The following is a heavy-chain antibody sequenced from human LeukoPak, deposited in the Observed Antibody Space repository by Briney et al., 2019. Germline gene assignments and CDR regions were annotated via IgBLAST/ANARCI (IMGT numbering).Heavy chain of an antibody. J-gene: IGHJ4*02. Sequence: GGSLRLSCAASGFTFSNAWMSWVRQAPGKGLEWVANIKQDGSEKYYVDSVKGRFTISRDNAKNSLYLQMNSLRAEDTAVYYCARMATGTWNYWGQGTLVTVSS. V-gene: IGHV3-7*01. CDR2: IKQDGSEK. CDR1: GFTFSNAW. CDR3: ARMATGTWNY. D-gene: IGHD1-1*01.